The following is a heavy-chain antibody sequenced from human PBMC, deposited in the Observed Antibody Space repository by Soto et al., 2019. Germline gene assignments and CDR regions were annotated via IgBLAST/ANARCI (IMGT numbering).Heavy chain of an antibody. Sequence: SETLSLTCTVSGGSISSYYLSWIRQPPGKGLEWIGYIYYSGSTNYNPSLKSRVTISVDTSKNQFSLKLSSVTAADTAVYYCARGPYIVGATIHYYGMDVWGQGTTVTVSS. V-gene: IGHV4-59*01. J-gene: IGHJ6*02. D-gene: IGHD1-26*01. CDR2: IYYSGST. CDR1: GGSISSYY. CDR3: ARGPYIVGATIHYYGMDV.